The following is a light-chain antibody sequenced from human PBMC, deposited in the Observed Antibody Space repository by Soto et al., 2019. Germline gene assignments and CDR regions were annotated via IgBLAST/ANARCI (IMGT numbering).Light chain of an antibody. CDR2: DVS. CDR1: SSDIGSYNF. V-gene: IGLV2-14*01. Sequence: SALTQPASVSGSPGQSIIISCTGTSSDIGSYNFVSWYPQHPGKAPKLMLYDVSNRPSGVSNRFSGSKSDNTASLTISGLQAEDEADYYCSSYTGTAPYVFGTGTKVTVL. CDR3: SSYTGTAPYV. J-gene: IGLJ1*01.